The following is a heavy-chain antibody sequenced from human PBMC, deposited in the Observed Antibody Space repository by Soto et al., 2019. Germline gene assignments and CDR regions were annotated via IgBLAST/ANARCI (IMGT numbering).Heavy chain of an antibody. CDR3: AKDAILRFLEWLDNGDYFDY. V-gene: IGHV3-23*01. Sequence: EVQLLESGGGLVQPGGSLRLSCAASGFTFSSYAMSWVRQAPGKGLEWVSAISGSGGSTYYADPVKGRFTISRDNSKNTLYLQMNSLRAEDTAVYYCAKDAILRFLEWLDNGDYFDYWGQGTLVTVSS. J-gene: IGHJ4*02. CDR2: ISGSGGST. D-gene: IGHD3-3*01. CDR1: GFTFSSYA.